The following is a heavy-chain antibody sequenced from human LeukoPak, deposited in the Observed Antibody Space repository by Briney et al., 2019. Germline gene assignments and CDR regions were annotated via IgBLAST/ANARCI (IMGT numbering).Heavy chain of an antibody. D-gene: IGHD1-14*01. J-gene: IGHJ6*03. Sequence: PGRSLRLSCAASGFTFSSYGMHWVRQAPGKGLEWVAVIWYGGSNKYYADSVKGRFTISRDNSKNTLYLQMNSLRAEDTAVYYCAKDQGPGRTYYYYYYMDVWGKGTTVTVSS. CDR1: GFTFSSYG. V-gene: IGHV3-30*18. CDR2: IWYGGSNK. CDR3: AKDQGPGRTYYYYYYMDV.